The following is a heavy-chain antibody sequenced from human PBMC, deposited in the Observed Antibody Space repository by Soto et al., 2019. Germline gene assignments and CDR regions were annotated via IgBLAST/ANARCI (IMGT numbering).Heavy chain of an antibody. V-gene: IGHV3-23*01. J-gene: IGHJ4*02. D-gene: IGHD4-17*01. CDR1: GFTFSSYA. Sequence: PVGSLRLSCAASGFTFSSYAMSWVRQAPGKGLEWVSAISGSGGSTYYADSVKGRFTISRDNSKNTLYLQMNSLRAEDTAVYYCAKAPRALDYGGNAYWGQGTLLTVSS. CDR2: ISGSGGST. CDR3: AKAPRALDYGGNAY.